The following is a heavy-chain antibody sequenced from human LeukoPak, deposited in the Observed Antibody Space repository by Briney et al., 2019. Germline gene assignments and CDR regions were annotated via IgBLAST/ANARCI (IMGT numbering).Heavy chain of an antibody. Sequence: ASVKVSCKASGYTFTSYGIIWVRQAPGQGLEWMGWISAYNGNTNYGQKFQGRVTMTTDTSTSTAYMELRSLRSDDTAVYYCARARYCTNGVCYNDVFDIWGQGTMVTVSS. V-gene: IGHV1-18*01. CDR3: ARARYCTNGVCYNDVFDI. D-gene: IGHD2-8*01. J-gene: IGHJ3*02. CDR1: GYTFTSYG. CDR2: ISAYNGNT.